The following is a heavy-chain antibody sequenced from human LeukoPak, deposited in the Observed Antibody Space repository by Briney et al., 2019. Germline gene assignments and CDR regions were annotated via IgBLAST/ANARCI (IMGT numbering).Heavy chain of an antibody. CDR1: GFTVSSNE. Sequence: GGSLRLSCAASGFTVSSNEMSWVRQAPGKGLEWVSVIYSGGSTYYADSVKGRFTISRDNSKNTLYLQMNSLRAEDTALYYCAKDFERSLDYWGQGTRVTVSS. CDR3: AKDFERSLDY. CDR2: IYSGGST. V-gene: IGHV3-53*05. D-gene: IGHD3-9*01. J-gene: IGHJ4*02.